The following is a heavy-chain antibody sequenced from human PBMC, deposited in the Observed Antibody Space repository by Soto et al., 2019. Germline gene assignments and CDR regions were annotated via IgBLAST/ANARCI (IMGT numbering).Heavy chain of an antibody. D-gene: IGHD3-9*01. Sequence: SETLSLTCTVSGGSISSYYWSWIRQPPGKGLEWIGYIYYSGSTNYNPSLKSRVTISVDTSKNQFSLKLSSVTAADTAVYYCARSSLTGYYQEAFDYWGQGTLVTVSS. V-gene: IGHV4-59*01. CDR3: ARSSLTGYYQEAFDY. J-gene: IGHJ4*02. CDR2: IYYSGST. CDR1: GGSISSYY.